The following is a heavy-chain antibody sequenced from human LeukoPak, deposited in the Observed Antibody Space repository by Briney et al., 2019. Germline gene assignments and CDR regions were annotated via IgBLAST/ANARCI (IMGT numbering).Heavy chain of an antibody. D-gene: IGHD6-19*01. V-gene: IGHV1-69*05. Sequence: SVKVSCKASAATFSSYAISLVRQAPGQGIEWMGRIIPIFGTANYAHKFSGRVTITTYESTSTAYMELSSLRPEDTAVYFYARDRQPSVKQWLGPASDYWGQGTLVTVSA. CDR1: AATFSSYA. CDR2: IIPIFGTA. J-gene: IGHJ4*01. CDR3: ARDRQPSVKQWLGPASDY.